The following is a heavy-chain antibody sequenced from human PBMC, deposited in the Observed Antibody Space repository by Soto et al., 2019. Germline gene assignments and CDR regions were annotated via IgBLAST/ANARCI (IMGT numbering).Heavy chain of an antibody. V-gene: IGHV3-23*01. CDR3: AKVRLETYMRYAFHI. CDR2: ISGSADRT. J-gene: IGHJ3*02. D-gene: IGHD2-2*01. CDR1: GFTFSSYG. Sequence: GGSLRLSCAASGFTFSSYGMSWVRQAPGKGLEWVAAISGSADRTYYADSVKGRFTISRDNSKNTMYLQMNSLRAEDTAIYYCAKVRLETYMRYAFHIWGQETMVTVSS.